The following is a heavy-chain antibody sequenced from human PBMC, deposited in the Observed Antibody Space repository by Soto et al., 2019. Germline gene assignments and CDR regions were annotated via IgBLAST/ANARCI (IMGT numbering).Heavy chain of an antibody. D-gene: IGHD3-22*01. J-gene: IGHJ5*02. V-gene: IGHV1-69*13. CDR2: IIPIFGTA. CDR1: GGTFSSYA. Sequence: SVKVSCKASGGTFSSYAISWVRQAPGQGLEWMGGIIPIFGTANYAQKFQGRVTITADESTSTAYMELSSLRSEDTAVYYCARRAQISSGYYYNWFDPWGQGTLVTVSS. CDR3: ARRAQISSGYYYNWFDP.